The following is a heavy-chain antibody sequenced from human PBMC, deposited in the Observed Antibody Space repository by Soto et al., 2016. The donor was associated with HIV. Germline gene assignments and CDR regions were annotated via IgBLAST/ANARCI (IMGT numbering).Heavy chain of an antibody. CDR1: GYTFTSFD. Sequence: QVQLVQSGAEVKKPGASVKVSCKASGYTFTSFDIIWVRQATGQGLEWMGWMRPNTGDTNYAQKFQDRLTITRDISISTAYMELSSLRSEDTAVYYCARGYGSVPWDYWGQGTLVTVSS. J-gene: IGHJ4*02. CDR3: ARGYGSVPWDY. V-gene: IGHV1-8*03. CDR2: MRPNTGDT. D-gene: IGHD3-10*01.